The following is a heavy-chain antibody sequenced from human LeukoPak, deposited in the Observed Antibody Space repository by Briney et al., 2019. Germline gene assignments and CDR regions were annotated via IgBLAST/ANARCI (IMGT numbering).Heavy chain of an antibody. Sequence: SETLSLTCTVSGGSLTSGSSYWGSVRQPAGNGLEWIGRIYTSGSTNYNPSLKSRVTISVDTSKNQFSLKLSSVTAADTAVYYCAREFVVVTVCPWFDRWGQGTVVTASS. CDR2: IYTSGST. CDR3: AREFVVVTVCPWFDR. D-gene: IGHD2-21*02. J-gene: IGHJ5*02. CDR1: GGSLTSGSSY. V-gene: IGHV4-61*02.